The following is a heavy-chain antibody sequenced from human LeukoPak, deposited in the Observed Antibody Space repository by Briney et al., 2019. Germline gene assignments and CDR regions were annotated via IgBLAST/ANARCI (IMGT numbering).Heavy chain of an antibody. J-gene: IGHJ3*02. CDR1: GGTFSSYA. CDR2: IIPIFGTA. D-gene: IGHD3-22*01. V-gene: IGHV1-69*13. CDR3: ATANDSSAEDAIDI. Sequence: VASVKVSCKASGGTFSSYAISWVRQAPGQGLEWMGGIIPIFGTANYAQKFQGRVTITADESTRTAYMELSSLRSEDTAVYYCATANDSSAEDAIDIWGQGTMVTVSS.